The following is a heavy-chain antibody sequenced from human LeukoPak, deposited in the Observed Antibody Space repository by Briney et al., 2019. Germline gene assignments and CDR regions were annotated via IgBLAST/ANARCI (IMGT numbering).Heavy chain of an antibody. D-gene: IGHD3-10*01. J-gene: IGHJ4*02. Sequence: GESLKISCNGFEYRFTNYWIGWLRQMPGKGLEWMGIIYPGDSDTRYSPSFQGQVTISADKSINTAYLQWISLKASDTTMYYCVLAGSGSYYFDYWGQGILVTVSS. CDR1: EYRFTNYW. CDR3: VLAGSGSYYFDY. V-gene: IGHV5-51*01. CDR2: IYPGDSDT.